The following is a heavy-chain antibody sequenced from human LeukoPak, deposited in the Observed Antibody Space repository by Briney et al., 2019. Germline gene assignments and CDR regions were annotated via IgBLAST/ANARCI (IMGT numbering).Heavy chain of an antibody. Sequence: TGGSLRLSCVASGFTVSTNHMNWVRQAPGRGLEWVSVIHNGGSTYYADSVKGRFTISRDNSKNTLYLQLNSLRVEDTAVYYCATSIVGFTYDEHFQHWGQGTLVTVPS. J-gene: IGHJ1*01. V-gene: IGHV3-53*01. D-gene: IGHD1-26*01. CDR2: IHNGGST. CDR3: ATSIVGFTYDEHFQH. CDR1: GFTVSTNH.